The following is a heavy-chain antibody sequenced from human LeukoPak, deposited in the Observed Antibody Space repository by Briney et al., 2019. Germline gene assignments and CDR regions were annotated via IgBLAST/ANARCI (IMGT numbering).Heavy chain of an antibody. Sequence: EASVKVSCKASGFTFTDYYIHWVRQAPGQGLEWMAIINPSGDTTSHAQKFQGRVTMTRDTSASTVYMELSSLRSKDTAVYYCASVYKNGMDVWGRGTTVTVSS. CDR1: GFTFTDYY. CDR2: INPSGDTT. D-gene: IGHD5-24*01. J-gene: IGHJ6*02. CDR3: ASVYKNGMDV. V-gene: IGHV1-46*01.